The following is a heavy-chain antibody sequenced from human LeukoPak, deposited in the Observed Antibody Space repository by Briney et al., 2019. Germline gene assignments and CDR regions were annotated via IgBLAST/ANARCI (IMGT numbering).Heavy chain of an antibody. D-gene: IGHD3-22*01. CDR1: GFTFSNYN. Sequence: GGSLRLSCAASGFTFSNYNMNWVRQAPGKGLEWVSSISSSSSYIYYADSVKGRFTISRDNSKYTLYLLMNSLRADDTAVYYCAKDSGIYYDSDAFDIWGQGTMVTVSS. J-gene: IGHJ3*02. CDR2: ISSSSSYI. CDR3: AKDSGIYYDSDAFDI. V-gene: IGHV3-21*04.